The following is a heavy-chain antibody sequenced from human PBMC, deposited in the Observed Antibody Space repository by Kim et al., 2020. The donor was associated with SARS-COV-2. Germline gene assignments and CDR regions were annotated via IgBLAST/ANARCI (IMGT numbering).Heavy chain of an antibody. D-gene: IGHD3-22*01. CDR3: EKSARATGLGHISMIVVGKGGAPDI. CDR2: ISGSGGST. V-gene: IGHV3-23*01. CDR1: GFTFSSYA. Sequence: GGSLRLSCAASGFTFSSYAMSWVRQAPGKGLEWVSVISGSGGSTYYADSVKGRFTISRDNSKNTPYLQMNSLRAEDTAVYYCEKSARATGLGHISMIVVGKGGAPDIWGQGTMVTVSS. J-gene: IGHJ3*02.